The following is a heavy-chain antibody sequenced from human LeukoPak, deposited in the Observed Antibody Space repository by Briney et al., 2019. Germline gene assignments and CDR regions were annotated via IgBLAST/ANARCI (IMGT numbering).Heavy chain of an antibody. CDR2: INPSGGST. D-gene: IGHD6-6*01. V-gene: IGHV1-46*01. Sequence: ASVKVSCKASGYTFTSYYMHWVRQAPGQGLEWMGIINPSGGSTSYAQKFQGRVTMTRDTSTSTVYMELSSLRSEDTAVYYCARGAMNDRYSSSSAAYWGQGTLVTVSS. CDR3: ARGAMNDRYSSSSAAY. CDR1: GYTFTSYY. J-gene: IGHJ4*02.